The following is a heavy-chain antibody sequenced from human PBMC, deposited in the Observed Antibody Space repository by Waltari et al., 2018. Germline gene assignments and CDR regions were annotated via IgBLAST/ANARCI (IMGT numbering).Heavy chain of an antibody. CDR2: IIPILGIA. CDR3: AREPDSGYDYVAFDI. J-gene: IGHJ3*02. V-gene: IGHV1-69*04. D-gene: IGHD5-12*01. Sequence: QVQLVQSGAEVKKPGSSVKVSCKASGGTFSSYAISGVRQAPGQGLEWMGGIIPILGIANYAQKFQGRVTITADESTSTAYMEPSSLRSEDTAVYYCAREPDSGYDYVAFDIWGQGTMVTVSS. CDR1: GGTFSSYA.